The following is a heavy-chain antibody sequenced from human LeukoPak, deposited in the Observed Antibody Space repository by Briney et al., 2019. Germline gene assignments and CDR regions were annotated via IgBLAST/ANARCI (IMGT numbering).Heavy chain of an antibody. J-gene: IGHJ3*02. V-gene: IGHV1-2*02. CDR1: GYTFSGYS. CDR2: INPNTGGT. CDR3: ARLSQQAFDI. Sequence: AASVKVSCKASGYTFSGYSVHWVRQAPGQGLEWMGWINPNTGGTNYAQKFQGRLTMTRDTSINTAYMELSRLKSEDTAVYYCARLSQQAFDIWGQGTMVTVSS.